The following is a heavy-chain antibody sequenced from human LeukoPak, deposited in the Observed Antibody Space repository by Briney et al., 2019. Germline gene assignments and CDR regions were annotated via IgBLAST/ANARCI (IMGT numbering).Heavy chain of an antibody. CDR1: GYPISSGYY. J-gene: IGHJ4*02. V-gene: IGHV4-38-2*02. CDR2: IYHSGST. Sequence: PSETLSLTCTVSGYPISSGYYWGWIRQPPGKGLEWIGSIYHSGSTYYNPSLKSRVTISVDTSKNQFSLKLSSVTAADTAVYYCARARYFDYWGQGTLVTVSS. CDR3: ARARYFDY.